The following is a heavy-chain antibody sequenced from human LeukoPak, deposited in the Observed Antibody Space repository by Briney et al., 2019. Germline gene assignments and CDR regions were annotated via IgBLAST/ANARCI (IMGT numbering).Heavy chain of an antibody. J-gene: IGHJ6*03. D-gene: IGHD2-21*01. V-gene: IGHV1-46*01. CDR1: GYTFTSYY. CDR2: INPSGGST. Sequence: ASVKVSCKASGYTFTSYYMHWVRQAPGQGLDWVGIINPSGGSTSYAQKFQGRVTMSRDMSTSTVYMELSSLRSEDTAVYYCARGEGMVFQLFVVYGEDYMDVWGKGTTVTVSS. CDR3: ARGEGMVFQLFVVYGEDYMDV.